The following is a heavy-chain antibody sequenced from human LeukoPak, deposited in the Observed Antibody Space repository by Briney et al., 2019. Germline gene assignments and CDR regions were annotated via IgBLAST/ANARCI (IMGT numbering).Heavy chain of an antibody. CDR3: AEGGTTVTTGVYYYYMDV. CDR2: IIPIFGTA. D-gene: IGHD4-17*01. V-gene: IGHV1-69*05. CDR1: GGTFSSYA. J-gene: IGHJ6*03. Sequence: GSSVKVSCKASGGTFSSYAISWVRQAPGQGLEWMGGIIPIFGTANYAQKFQGRVTITMDESTSTAYIELSSLRSEDTAVYYCAEGGTTVTTGVYYYYMDVWGKGTTVTVSS.